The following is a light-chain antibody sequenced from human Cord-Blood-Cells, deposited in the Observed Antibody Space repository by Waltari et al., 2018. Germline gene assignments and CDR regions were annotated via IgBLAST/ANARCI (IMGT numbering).Light chain of an antibody. V-gene: IGKV1-27*01. CDR2: AAS. CDR3: QKYNSAPFT. CDR1: QGISNY. J-gene: IGKJ3*01. Sequence: DIQMTQSPSSLSASVGDRVTITCRASQGISNYLAWYQQKPGKVTKLLIYAASTLQSRAPSRVSGSGSETDFTLTSSHLQPEDVATYYYQKYNSAPFTFGPGTKVDIK.